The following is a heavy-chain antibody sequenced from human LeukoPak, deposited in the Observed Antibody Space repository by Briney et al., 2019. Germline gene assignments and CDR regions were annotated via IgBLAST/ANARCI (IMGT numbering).Heavy chain of an antibody. CDR2: ISYDGNTK. Sequence: GGSLRLSCAGSGFTFSRCGIHWVRQAPGKGLEWVAVISYDGNTKYYTDSVKGRFTISRDNSKNTLYLQMNSLRAEDTAVYYCAKDRHIVVVPAPGDWGQGTLVTVSS. J-gene: IGHJ4*02. CDR3: AKDRHIVVVPAPGD. V-gene: IGHV3-30*18. D-gene: IGHD2-2*01. CDR1: GFTFSRCG.